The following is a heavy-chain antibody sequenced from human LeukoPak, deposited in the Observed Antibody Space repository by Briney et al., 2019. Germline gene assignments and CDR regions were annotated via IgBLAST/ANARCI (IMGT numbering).Heavy chain of an antibody. CDR3: ARDPYPRDYFYYMDV. CDR2: ISSSGSTI. Sequence: GGSLRLSCAASGFTFSSYEMNWVRQAPGKGLEWVSFISSSGSTIYYADSVKGRFTISRDNAKNSLFLQMNSLRAEDTAVYYCARDPYPRDYFYYMDVWGKGTTVTVSS. CDR1: GFTFSSYE. J-gene: IGHJ6*03. V-gene: IGHV3-48*03.